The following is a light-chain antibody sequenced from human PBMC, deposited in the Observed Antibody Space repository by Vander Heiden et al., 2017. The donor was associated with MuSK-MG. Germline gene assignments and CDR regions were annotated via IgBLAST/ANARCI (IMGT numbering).Light chain of an antibody. J-gene: IGKJ1*01. CDR2: AAS. V-gene: IGKV1-12*01. CDR1: QGISSW. Sequence: DIQMTQSPTSVSASVEDRVIIPCRASQGISSWFAWYQQKPGKAPKLLIYAASSLQSGVPSRFSGSGSGTEFTLTISSLQPEDFATYSCQQTNTFPRTFGQGTQVELK. CDR3: QQTNTFPRT.